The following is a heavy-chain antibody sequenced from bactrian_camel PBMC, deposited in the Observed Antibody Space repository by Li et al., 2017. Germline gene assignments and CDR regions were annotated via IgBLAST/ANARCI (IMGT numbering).Heavy chain of an antibody. V-gene: IGHV3S9*01. J-gene: IGHJ4*01. CDR1: RYTFSAYC. CDR3: AVRLGKSPGDCTLRPMYNY. Sequence: VQLVESGGGSVQAGGSLTLSCDASRYTFSAYCMGWSRQDPGKEREGVAAIDSDGSTHYGDSVKGRFAISQDNAKNTLYLQMDRLKPEDSGIYYCAVRLGKSPGDCTLRPMYNYWGRGTQVTVS. D-gene: IGHD7*01. CDR2: IDSDGST.